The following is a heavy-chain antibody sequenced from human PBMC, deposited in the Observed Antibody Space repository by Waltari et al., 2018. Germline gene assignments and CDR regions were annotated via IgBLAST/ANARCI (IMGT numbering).Heavy chain of an antibody. CDR2: IYYSGST. CDR3: ARVVRSRVDFDY. J-gene: IGHJ4*02. CDR1: GGSVSSGSYY. Sequence: QVQLQESGPGLVKPSETLSLTCTVSGGSVSSGSYYWSWIRQPPGKGLEWIGYIYYSGSTNYHPALKSRVTISVDTSKNQFSLKLSSVTAADTAVYYCARVVRSRVDFDYWGQGTLVTVSS. D-gene: IGHD6-13*01. V-gene: IGHV4-61*01.